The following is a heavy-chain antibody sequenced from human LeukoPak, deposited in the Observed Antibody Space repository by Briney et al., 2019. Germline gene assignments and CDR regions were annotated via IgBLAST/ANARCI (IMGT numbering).Heavy chain of an antibody. J-gene: IGHJ5*02. Sequence: GGSLRLSCAASGFTFDDYGMSWVRQAPGKGLEWVSGINWYGGGTGYADSVKGRFTISRDNTKNSLYLQMNSLRAEDTALYYCAREYSSSWYVSWGQGTLVTVSS. CDR3: AREYSSSWYVS. CDR1: GFTFDDYG. D-gene: IGHD6-13*01. V-gene: IGHV3-20*04. CDR2: INWYGGGT.